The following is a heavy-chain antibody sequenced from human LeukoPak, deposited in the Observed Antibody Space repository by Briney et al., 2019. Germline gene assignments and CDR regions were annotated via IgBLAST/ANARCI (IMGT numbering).Heavy chain of an antibody. Sequence: GGSLRLSCAASGFTVSSNYMSWVRQAPGKGLEWVSVIYSGGSTYYADSVKGRFTISRDNSKNTLYLQTNSLRAEDTAVYYCARDSNYDFWSGYDYWGQGTLVTVSS. CDR1: GFTVSSNY. CDR2: IYSGGST. J-gene: IGHJ4*02. D-gene: IGHD3-3*01. V-gene: IGHV3-66*02. CDR3: ARDSNYDFWSGYDY.